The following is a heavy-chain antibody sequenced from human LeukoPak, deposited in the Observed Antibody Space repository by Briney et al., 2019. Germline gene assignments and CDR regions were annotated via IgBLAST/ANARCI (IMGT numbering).Heavy chain of an antibody. CDR2: INPNSGGT. CDR1: GYTFTGYY. Sequence: GASVKVSCKASGYTFTGYYMHWVRQAPGQGLEWMGWINPNSGGTNYAQKFQGRVTMTRDTSISTAYMELSRLRSDDTAVCYCARGLYGGNSGSDYWGQGTLVTVSS. CDR3: ARGLYGGNSGSDY. J-gene: IGHJ4*02. D-gene: IGHD4-23*01. V-gene: IGHV1-2*02.